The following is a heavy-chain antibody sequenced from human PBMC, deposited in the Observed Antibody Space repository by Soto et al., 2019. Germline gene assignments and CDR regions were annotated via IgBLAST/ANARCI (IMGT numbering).Heavy chain of an antibody. Sequence: GGSLRLSCAASGFTFSYYYMSWIRQAPGKGLEWVSYISSSGSTIYYADSVKGRFTISRDNAKNSLYLQMNSLRAEDTAVYYSARDGLDYYDSSGYDGYWGQGTLVTAPQ. J-gene: IGHJ4*02. CDR1: GFTFSYYY. D-gene: IGHD3-22*01. V-gene: IGHV3-11*01. CDR2: ISSSGSTI. CDR3: ARDGLDYYDSSGYDGY.